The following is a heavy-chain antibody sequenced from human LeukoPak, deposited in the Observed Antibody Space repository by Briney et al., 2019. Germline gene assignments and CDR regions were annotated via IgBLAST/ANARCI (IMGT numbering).Heavy chain of an antibody. CDR1: GFTFSSYS. D-gene: IGHD6-13*01. Sequence: PGGSLRLSCAASGFTFSSYSMNWVRQAPGKGLEWVSSISSSSSYIYYADSVKGRFTISRDNAKNSLYLQMNSLRAEDTAVYYCARGQPGIAAAGKPDAFDIWGQGTMVTVSS. CDR3: ARGQPGIAAAGKPDAFDI. CDR2: ISSSSSYI. V-gene: IGHV3-21*01. J-gene: IGHJ3*02.